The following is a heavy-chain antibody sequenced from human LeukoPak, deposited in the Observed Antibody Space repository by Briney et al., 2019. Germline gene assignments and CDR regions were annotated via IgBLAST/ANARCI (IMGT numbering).Heavy chain of an antibody. CDR2: IKSKTDSGTT. J-gene: IGHJ3*02. Sequence: PGGSLRLSCAASGFTFSNAWMHWVRQAPGKGLEWVGRIKSKTDSGTTDYAAPVKGRFTISRDDSKNTLYLQMNSLRAEDTAVYYCAREGVTYYYGSGPPRGAFDIWGQGTMVTVSS. D-gene: IGHD3-10*01. CDR3: AREGVTYYYGSGPPRGAFDI. V-gene: IGHV3-15*01. CDR1: GFTFSNAW.